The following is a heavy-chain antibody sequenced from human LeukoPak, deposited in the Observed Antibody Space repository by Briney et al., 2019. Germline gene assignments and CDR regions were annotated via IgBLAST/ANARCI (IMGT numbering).Heavy chain of an antibody. Sequence: ASVKVSCKASGGTFSGHAISWVRQAPGQGLEWMGGIIPIFGTAKYAQKFQGRVTITADESTRTAYMELSSLRSEDTAVYYCASSNGPVGAIDQDSYYYYYIDVWGKGTTVTVSS. CDR1: GGTFSGHA. D-gene: IGHD1-26*01. J-gene: IGHJ6*03. CDR2: IIPIFGTA. V-gene: IGHV1-69*13. CDR3: ASSNGPVGAIDQDSYYYYYIDV.